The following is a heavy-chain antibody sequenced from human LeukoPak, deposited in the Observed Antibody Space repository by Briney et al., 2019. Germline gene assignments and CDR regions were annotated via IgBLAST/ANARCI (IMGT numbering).Heavy chain of an antibody. V-gene: IGHV3-23*01. CDR3: AKAGGSGSYYSFFDY. CDR2: ISGSGGST. Sequence: GGSLRLSCAASGFTFSSCAMSWVRQAPVKGLEWVSVISGSGGSTYYADSVKGRFIISRDNSKNTLYLQMNSLRAEDTAVYYCAKAGGSGSYYSFFDYWGQGALVTVSS. CDR1: GFTFSSCA. J-gene: IGHJ4*02. D-gene: IGHD3-10*01.